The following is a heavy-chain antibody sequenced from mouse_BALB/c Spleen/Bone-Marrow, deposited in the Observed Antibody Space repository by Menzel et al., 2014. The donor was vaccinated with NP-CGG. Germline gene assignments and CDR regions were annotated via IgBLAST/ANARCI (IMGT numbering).Heavy chain of an antibody. V-gene: IGHV1-82*01. Sequence: VQLHQSGPELVKPGASVKISCKASGYAFSSPWMNWVKQRPGQGLEWIGRIFPGYGDTYYNGKFKGKATLTADKSSSTAYMQHSSLTSVDSAVYFCARSDGYRAMDYWGQGTSVTVSS. CDR1: GYAFSSPW. CDR3: ARSDGYRAMDY. CDR2: IFPGYGDT. D-gene: IGHD2-3*01. J-gene: IGHJ4*01.